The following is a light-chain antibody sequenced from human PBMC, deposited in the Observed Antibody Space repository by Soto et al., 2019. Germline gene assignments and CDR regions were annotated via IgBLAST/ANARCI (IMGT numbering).Light chain of an antibody. V-gene: IGLV2-14*03. CDR2: DVS. CDR3: SSHSASSTPVV. CDR1: SSDVGGDKY. J-gene: IGLJ3*02. Sequence: QSVLTQPASVSGSPGQSISISCTGTSSDVGGDKYVSWYQQHPGKAPKLMIYDVSDRPSGISSRFSGSQSGNMASLTISGLQAEDEADYYCSSHSASSTPVVFGGGTQLTVL.